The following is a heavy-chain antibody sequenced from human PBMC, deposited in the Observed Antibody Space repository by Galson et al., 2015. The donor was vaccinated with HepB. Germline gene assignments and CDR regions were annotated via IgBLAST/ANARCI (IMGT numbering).Heavy chain of an antibody. D-gene: IGHD1-26*01. CDR3: ARDPHSLDF. V-gene: IGHV3-48*01. Sequence: SLRLSCAASGFTFSSYSMNWVRQAPGKGLEWVSYISKSGTIYYADSVKGRFTISRDNAKNSLYLQMNSLRAEDTAVYHCARDPHSLDFWGQGTLVTVSS. CDR2: ISKSGTI. J-gene: IGHJ4*02. CDR1: GFTFSSYS.